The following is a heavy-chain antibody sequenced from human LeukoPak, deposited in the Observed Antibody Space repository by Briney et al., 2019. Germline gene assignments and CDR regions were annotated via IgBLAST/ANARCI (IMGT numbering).Heavy chain of an antibody. Sequence: PSETLSLTCTVSGGSISSYHWNWIRQPPGKGLEWIGSISYSGSTNYNPSLESRVTISVDTSKNQISLKLSSVTAADTTVYYCARAPERWYSYGSYTYYYMDVWGKGTTVTVSS. CDR1: GGSISSYH. J-gene: IGHJ6*03. CDR2: ISYSGST. V-gene: IGHV4-59*01. D-gene: IGHD5-18*01. CDR3: ARAPERWYSYGSYTYYYMDV.